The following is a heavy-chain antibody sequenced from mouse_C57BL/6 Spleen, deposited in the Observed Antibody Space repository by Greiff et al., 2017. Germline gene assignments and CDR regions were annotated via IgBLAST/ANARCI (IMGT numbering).Heavy chain of an antibody. CDR2: LSSGGDYI. CDR1: GFTFSSYA. V-gene: IGHV5-9-1*02. CDR3: TRDSSGYPPYAMDY. J-gene: IGHJ4*01. Sequence: EVKLVESGEGLVKPGGSLKLSCAASGFTFSSYAMSWVRQTPEKRLEWVAYLSSGGDYIYYADTVKGRFTISRDNARNTLYLQMSSLKSEDTAMYYCTRDSSGYPPYAMDYWGQGTSVTVSS. D-gene: IGHD3-2*02.